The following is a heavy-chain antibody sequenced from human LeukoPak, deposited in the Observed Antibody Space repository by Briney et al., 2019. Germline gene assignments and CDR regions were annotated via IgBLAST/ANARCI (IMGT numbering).Heavy chain of an antibody. J-gene: IGHJ4*02. Sequence: GGSLRLSCAASGFTFSSYGMHWVRQAPGKGLEWVAFIQFDASEKYYVDSVEGRFTISRDNSKNTLYLQMNSLRGEDTAVYYCAKDVVGQQWPENYWGQGTLVTVSS. V-gene: IGHV3-30*02. D-gene: IGHD6-19*01. CDR3: AKDVVGQQWPENY. CDR1: GFTFSSYG. CDR2: IQFDASEK.